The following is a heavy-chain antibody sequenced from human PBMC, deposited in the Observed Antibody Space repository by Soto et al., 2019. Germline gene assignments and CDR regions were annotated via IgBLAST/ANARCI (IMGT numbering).Heavy chain of an antibody. CDR3: ARIPTTVTFPYYFDY. Sequence: QVQLVESGGGLVKPGGSLRLSCAASGFTFSDYYMSWIRQAPGKGLEWVSYISSSGSTIYYADSVKGRFTISRDNAKNPLYLQMKRLRAEDTAVYYCARIPTTVTFPYYFDYWGQGTLVTVSS. J-gene: IGHJ4*02. D-gene: IGHD4-17*01. V-gene: IGHV3-11*01. CDR1: GFTFSDYY. CDR2: ISSSGSTI.